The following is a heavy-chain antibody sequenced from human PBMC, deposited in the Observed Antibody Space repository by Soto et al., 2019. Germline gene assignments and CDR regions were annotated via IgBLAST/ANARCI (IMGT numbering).Heavy chain of an antibody. CDR2: IDYSGNT. CDR3: RGARPSLQEFDY. Sequence: QVQLQESGPGLVKPSETLSLTCTVSGGSISNYYWNWIRQTPGKGLEWIGYIDYSGNTNYNPSLKSRVNISVEPSKNQCSLNVSSVTAADSAVYYCRGARPSLQEFDYWGQGTLVTVSS. CDR1: GGSISNYY. D-gene: IGHD4-4*01. V-gene: IGHV4-59*01. J-gene: IGHJ4*02.